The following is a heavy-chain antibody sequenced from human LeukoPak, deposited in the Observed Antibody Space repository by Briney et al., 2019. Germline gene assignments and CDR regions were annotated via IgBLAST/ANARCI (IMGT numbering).Heavy chain of an antibody. J-gene: IGHJ4*02. CDR2: IRSKANSYAT. D-gene: IGHD3-9*01. Sequence: GWSLKLSCVACGFIFSCSAMHWVRQASWKGLEWVGRIRSKANSYATAYAASVKGRFTISRDDSKNTASLQMNSLKTEDTAVYYCTRHGGILTGFENTDYWGQGTLVTVSS. CDR1: GFIFSCSA. V-gene: IGHV3-73*01. CDR3: TRHGGILTGFENTDY.